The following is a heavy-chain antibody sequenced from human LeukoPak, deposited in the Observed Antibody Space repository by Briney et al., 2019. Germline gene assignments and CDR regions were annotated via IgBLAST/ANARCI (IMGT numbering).Heavy chain of an antibody. J-gene: IGHJ4*02. CDR3: ARGGTGSVPKWGTWFDY. CDR1: GYTFTGYY. Sequence: ASVKVSCKASGYTFTGYYIHWVRQAPGQGLEWMGWINPNSGGTNYAQKFQGRVTMTRDTSISTAYMELSRLRSDDTAVYYCARGGTGSVPKWGTWFDYWGQGTLVTVSS. D-gene: IGHD3/OR15-3a*01. CDR2: INPNSGGT. V-gene: IGHV1-2*02.